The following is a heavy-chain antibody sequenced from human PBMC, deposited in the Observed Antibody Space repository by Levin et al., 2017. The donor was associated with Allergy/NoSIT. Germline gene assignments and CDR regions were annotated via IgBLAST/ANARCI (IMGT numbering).Heavy chain of an antibody. CDR1: GYTFTGNY. J-gene: IGHJ4*02. CDR2: IDPASGGT. CDR3: VRFFYGSGTYRMFEH. V-gene: IGHV1-2*02. D-gene: IGHD3-10*01. Sequence: ASVKVSCKASGYTFTGNYMHWVRQAPGQGPEWMGWIDPASGGTNYAQKFQGRVTMTKDTSISTAYMELSRLRSDDTAVYYCVRFFYGSGTYRMFEHWGQGTLVTVSP.